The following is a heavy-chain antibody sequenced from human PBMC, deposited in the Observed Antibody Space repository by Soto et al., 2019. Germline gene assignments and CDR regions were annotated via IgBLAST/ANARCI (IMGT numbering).Heavy chain of an antibody. CDR3: AREDRDYYDSSGYRNWFDP. CDR1: GYTFTSYY. J-gene: IGHJ5*02. CDR2: INPSGGST. D-gene: IGHD3-22*01. Sequence: GASVKVSCKASGYTFTSYYMHWVRQAPGQGLEWMGIINPSGGSTSYAQKFQGRVTMTRDTSTSTVYMELSSLRSEDTAVYYCAREDRDYYDSSGYRNWFDPWGQGTLVTVSS. V-gene: IGHV1-46*01.